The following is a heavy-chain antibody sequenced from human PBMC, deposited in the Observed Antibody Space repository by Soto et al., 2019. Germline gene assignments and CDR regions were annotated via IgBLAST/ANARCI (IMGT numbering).Heavy chain of an antibody. J-gene: IGHJ5*02. CDR1: GGTFSSYA. CDR2: IIPIFGTA. CDR3: ATAVVLGVYNSLDP. D-gene: IGHD3-10*01. Sequence: QVQLVQSGAEVKKPGSSVKVSCKASGGTFSSYAISWVRQAPGQGLEWMGGIIPIFGTANYAQKFQGRVTISAVVSTSTAYMELSSLRSEDTGVYFCATAVVLGVYNSLDPWGQGTLVTVSS. V-gene: IGHV1-69*12.